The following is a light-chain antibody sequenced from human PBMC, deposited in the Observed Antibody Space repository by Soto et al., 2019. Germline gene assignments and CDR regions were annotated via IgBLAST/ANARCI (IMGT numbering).Light chain of an antibody. CDR3: CSYAGSHFL. Sequence: QSALTQPRSVSGSPGQSVTISCAGTSSDVGAYNYVSWYQQHPGKAPKLMIYDVSQWPSGVPDRFSGSKSGNTASLTISGLQAEDEADYYCCSYAGSHFLFGGGTKLTVL. V-gene: IGLV2-11*01. J-gene: IGLJ2*01. CDR2: DVS. CDR1: SSDVGAYNY.